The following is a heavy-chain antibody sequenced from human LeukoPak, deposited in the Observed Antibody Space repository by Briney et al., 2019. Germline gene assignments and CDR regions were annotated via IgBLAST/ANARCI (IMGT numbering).Heavy chain of an antibody. CDR2: ISSSGSTI. CDR1: GFTFSSYE. D-gene: IGHD3-3*01. Sequence: GGSLRLSCAASGFTFSSYEMNWVRQAPGKGLDWVSYISSSGSTIYYADSVKGRFTISRDNAKNSLYLQMNSLRAEDTAVYYCASSYYDFWSGYSLSYYFDYWGQGTLVTVSS. V-gene: IGHV3-48*03. J-gene: IGHJ4*02. CDR3: ASSYYDFWSGYSLSYYFDY.